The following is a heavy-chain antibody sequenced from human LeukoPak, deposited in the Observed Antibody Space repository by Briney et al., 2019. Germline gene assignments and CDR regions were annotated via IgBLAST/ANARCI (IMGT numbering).Heavy chain of an antibody. J-gene: IGHJ4*02. Sequence: GGSLRLSCAAAGFTFSNYWMHWVRQAPGKGLVWVSRISSDGSSTTYADSVKGRFTISRDNAKNTLFPQVNSLRAEDTAVHYCAREFSSGWTHFDYWGQGTLVTVSS. CDR1: GFTFSNYW. CDR3: AREFSSGWTHFDY. V-gene: IGHV3-74*01. CDR2: ISSDGSST. D-gene: IGHD6-19*01.